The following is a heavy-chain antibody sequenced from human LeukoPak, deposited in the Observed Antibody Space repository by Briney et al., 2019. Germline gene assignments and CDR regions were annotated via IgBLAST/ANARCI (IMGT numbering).Heavy chain of an antibody. CDR1: GNTFSGYY. Sequence: ASVKVSCKASGNTFSGYYIHWVRQAPGQGLEWMGWINPKSGGTNYAQKFQGRVTMTRDTSISTAYMELRRLRSDDTAVYPCASVKLGPEGFFDSWGQGTLVTVSS. V-gene: IGHV1-2*02. J-gene: IGHJ4*02. CDR2: INPKSGGT. CDR3: ASVKLGPEGFFDS. D-gene: IGHD7-27*01.